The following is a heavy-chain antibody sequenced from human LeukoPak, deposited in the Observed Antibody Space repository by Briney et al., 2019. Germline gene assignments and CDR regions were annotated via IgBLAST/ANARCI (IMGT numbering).Heavy chain of an antibody. J-gene: IGHJ4*02. Sequence: GSLRLSCAASGFTFGDHVMYWVRQAPGRGLEWVSLINGDGTGAKYADSVRGRVTISRDNSKNSLYLQMNSLRTEDTALYYCAKGQRSGTYYNAFDYLGQGTLVTVSS. D-gene: IGHD3-10*01. CDR2: INGDGTGA. V-gene: IGHV3-43*02. CDR1: GFTFGDHV. CDR3: AKGQRSGTYYNAFDY.